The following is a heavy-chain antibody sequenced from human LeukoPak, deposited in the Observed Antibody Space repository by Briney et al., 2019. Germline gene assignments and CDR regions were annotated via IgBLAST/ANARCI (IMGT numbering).Heavy chain of an antibody. CDR2: IYHSGST. V-gene: IGHV4-39*07. CDR3: ALDTVVTMVPDAFDI. CDR1: GGSISSSSYY. D-gene: IGHD4-23*01. J-gene: IGHJ3*02. Sequence: SETLSLTCTVSGGSISSSSYYWGWIRQPPGKGLEWIGSIYHSGSTYYNPSLKSRVTISVDTSKNQFSLKLSSVTAADTAVYYCALDTVVTMVPDAFDIWGQGTMVTVSS.